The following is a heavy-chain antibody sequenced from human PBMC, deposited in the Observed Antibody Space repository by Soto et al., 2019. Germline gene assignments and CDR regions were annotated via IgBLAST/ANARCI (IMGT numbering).Heavy chain of an antibody. CDR1: GFTFSSYG. V-gene: IGHV3-30*18. D-gene: IGHD5-12*01. CDR3: AKDQLPNSGYDPQGFYYYGMDV. Sequence: PGGSLRLSCAASGFTFSSYGMHWVRQAPGKGLEWVAVISYDGSNKYYADSVKGRFTISRDNSKNTLYLRMNSLRAEDTAVYYCAKDQLPNSGYDPQGFYYYGMDVWGQGTTVTVSS. CDR2: ISYDGSNK. J-gene: IGHJ6*02.